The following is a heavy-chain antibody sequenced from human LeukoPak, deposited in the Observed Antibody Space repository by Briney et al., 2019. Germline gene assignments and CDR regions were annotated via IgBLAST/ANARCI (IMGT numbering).Heavy chain of an antibody. D-gene: IGHD6-19*01. Sequence: GGSLRLSCAASGFTFSSYGMHWVRQAPGKGLKWVAVISYDGSNKYYADSVKGRFTISRDNSKNTLYLQMNSLRAEDTAVYYCAKSGSGLYYFDYWGQGTLVTVSS. CDR3: AKSGSGLYYFDY. CDR2: ISYDGSNK. V-gene: IGHV3-30*18. J-gene: IGHJ4*02. CDR1: GFTFSSYG.